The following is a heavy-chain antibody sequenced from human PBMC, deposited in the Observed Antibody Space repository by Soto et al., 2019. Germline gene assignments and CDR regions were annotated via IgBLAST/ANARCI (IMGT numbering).Heavy chain of an antibody. Sequence: SETLSLTCTVSGGSISSGDYYWSWIRQPPGKGLEWIGYIYYSGSTYYNPSLKSRVTISVDTSKNQFSLKLSSVTAADTAVYYCARVRGRRITMVRGVMPLFDYWGQGTLVTVSS. CDR1: GGSISSGDYY. J-gene: IGHJ4*02. CDR3: ARVRGRRITMVRGVMPLFDY. CDR2: IYYSGST. V-gene: IGHV4-30-4*01. D-gene: IGHD3-10*01.